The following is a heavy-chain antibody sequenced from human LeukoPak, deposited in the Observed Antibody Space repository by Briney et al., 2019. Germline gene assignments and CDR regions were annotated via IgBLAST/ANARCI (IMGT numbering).Heavy chain of an antibody. CDR1: GFTFSSYD. CDR3: ARGSFGGAVLH. CDR2: IGTAGDT. Sequence: PGGSLRLSCAASGFTFSSYDMHWVRQATGKGLEWVSTIGTAGDTYYPGSVKGRFTISRENVKNSLYLQMNSPRAGDTAVYYCARGSFGGAVLHWGQGTLVTVSS. V-gene: IGHV3-13*01. D-gene: IGHD3-16*01. J-gene: IGHJ4*02.